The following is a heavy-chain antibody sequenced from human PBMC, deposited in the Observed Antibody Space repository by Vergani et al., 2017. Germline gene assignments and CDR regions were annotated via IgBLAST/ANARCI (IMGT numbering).Heavy chain of an antibody. CDR1: GGTFSSYA. Sequence: QVQLVQSGAEVKKPGSSVKVSCKASGGTFSSYAISWVRQAPGQGLEWMGRIIPILGIANYAQKFQGRVTITADKSTSTAYMELSSLRSEDTAVYYCAKCHLGSAYYYYYMDVWGKGTTVTVSS. D-gene: IGHD5/OR15-5a*01. V-gene: IGHV1-69*04. J-gene: IGHJ6*03. CDR2: IIPILGIA. CDR3: AKCHLGSAYYYYYMDV.